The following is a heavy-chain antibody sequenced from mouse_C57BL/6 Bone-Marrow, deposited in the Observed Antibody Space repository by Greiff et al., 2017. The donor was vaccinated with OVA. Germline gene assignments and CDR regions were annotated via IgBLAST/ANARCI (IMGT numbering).Heavy chain of an antibody. Sequence: QVQLKESGPGLVQPSQSLSITCTVSGFSLTSYGVHWVRQSPGQGLEWLGVIWRGGSTDYNAAFMSRLSITKDNSKSQVFFKMNSLQADDTAIYYCAKNGDGNYEGAMDYWGQGTSVTVSS. V-gene: IGHV2-5*01. CDR3: AKNGDGNYEGAMDY. J-gene: IGHJ4*01. D-gene: IGHD2-1*01. CDR1: GFSLTSYG. CDR2: IWRGGST.